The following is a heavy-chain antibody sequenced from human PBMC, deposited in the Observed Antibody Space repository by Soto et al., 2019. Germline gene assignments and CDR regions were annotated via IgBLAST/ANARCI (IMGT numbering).Heavy chain of an antibody. J-gene: IGHJ4*02. D-gene: IGHD5-18*01. CDR2: SYPDDSDA. V-gene: IGHV5-51*01. CDR3: ARQGKYNYGSYDY. Sequence: GESLKTSWQCSGYSFSGYWFVWVRQLPGKGLGWRGISYPDDSDARYSPSFQGQVTFSVDKSINTAYLQWSSLKASDTAMYYCARQGKYNYGSYDYWGQGTLVTVSS. CDR1: GYSFSGYW.